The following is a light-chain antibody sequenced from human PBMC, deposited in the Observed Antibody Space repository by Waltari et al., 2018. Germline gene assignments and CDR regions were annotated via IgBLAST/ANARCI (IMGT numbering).Light chain of an antibody. CDR1: SSDVGGYNF. CDR2: DVT. CDR3: GSYRYGSSLV. Sequence: QSALTQPASVSGSPGQSIAISCAGTSSDVGGYNFVSWYQQQPGKAPKTMIYDVTKRPSGVSDRCSGSKSGNTASLTISGLQAEDEGDYYCGSYRYGSSLVFGGGTRLTVL. J-gene: IGLJ2*01. V-gene: IGLV2-14*03.